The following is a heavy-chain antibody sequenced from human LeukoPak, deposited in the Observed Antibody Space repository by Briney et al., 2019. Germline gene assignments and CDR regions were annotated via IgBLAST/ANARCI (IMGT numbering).Heavy chain of an antibody. D-gene: IGHD1-26*01. CDR2: ITSSSTYT. CDR3: AKDPYSGNYGDNYYFYMDV. V-gene: IGHV3-21*01. J-gene: IGHJ6*03. CDR1: GFNFGNYG. Sequence: GGSLRLSCAASGFNFGNYGMNWVCQTPGKGLEWVSSITSSSTYTFYADSVKGRFTISRDNARNSLYLQMNSLRAEDMAVYYCAKDPYSGNYGDNYYFYMDVWGKGNPVTIS.